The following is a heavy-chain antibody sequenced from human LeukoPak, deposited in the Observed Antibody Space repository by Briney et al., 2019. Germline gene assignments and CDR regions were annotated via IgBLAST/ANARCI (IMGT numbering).Heavy chain of an antibody. V-gene: IGHV1-24*01. CDR3: ATDEIVVVPAAFDI. Sequence: ASVKVSCKVSGYTLTELSMHWVRQAPGKGLEWMGGFDPEVGETIYAQKFQGRVTMTEDTSTDTAYMELSSLRSEDTAVYYCATDEIVVVPAAFDIWGQGTMVTVSS. D-gene: IGHD2-2*01. CDR1: GYTLTELS. CDR2: FDPEVGET. J-gene: IGHJ3*02.